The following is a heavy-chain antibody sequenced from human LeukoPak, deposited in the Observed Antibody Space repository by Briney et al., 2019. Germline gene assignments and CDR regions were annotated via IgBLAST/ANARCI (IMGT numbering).Heavy chain of an antibody. D-gene: IGHD6-19*01. CDR3: AKGYSSGWYDY. CDR2: ISGSGGST. J-gene: IGHJ4*02. CDR1: GFTFSSYG. V-gene: IGHV3-23*01. Sequence: GGSLRLSCAASGFTFSSYGMSWVRQAPGKGLEWVSAISGSGGSTYYADSVKGRFTISRDNSKNTLYLQMNSLTVEDTAVYYCAKGYSSGWYDYWGQGTLVTVSS.